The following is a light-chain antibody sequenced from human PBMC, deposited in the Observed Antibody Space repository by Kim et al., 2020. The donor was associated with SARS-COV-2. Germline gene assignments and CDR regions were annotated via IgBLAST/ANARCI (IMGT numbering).Light chain of an antibody. CDR2: GAS. Sequence: LLTPSPGTLSLSPGERATLSCRASQSVTSSYLAWYQQKPGQPPRLLIYGASNRATGIPDRFSGSGSGTDFTLTISRLESEDLAVYYCQQYGTSLRTFGQGTKVDIK. V-gene: IGKV3-20*01. CDR3: QQYGTSLRT. CDR1: QSVTSSY. J-gene: IGKJ1*01.